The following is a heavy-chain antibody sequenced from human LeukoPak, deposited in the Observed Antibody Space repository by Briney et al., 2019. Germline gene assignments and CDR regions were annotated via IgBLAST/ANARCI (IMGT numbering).Heavy chain of an antibody. CDR1: GFTFGDYG. CDR3: PRSAGTTFLHDY. J-gene: IGHJ4*02. D-gene: IGHD1-1*01. V-gene: IGHV3-49*04. Sequence: GGSLRLSCTASGFTFGDYGMSWVRQAPGKGLEWIGFIRSKDYGGTTECAASVKGRFTISRDDSKSIAYLQMNSLKTEDTAVYYCPRSAGTTFLHDYWGQGTLVTVSS. CDR2: IRSKDYGGTT.